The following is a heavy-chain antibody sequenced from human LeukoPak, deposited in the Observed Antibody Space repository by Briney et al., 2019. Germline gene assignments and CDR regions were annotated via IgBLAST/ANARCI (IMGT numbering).Heavy chain of an antibody. V-gene: IGHV4-31*03. CDR3: ARDLTGGFGDPYGMDV. CDR2: IYYSGST. J-gene: IGHJ6*02. CDR1: GGSISSGGYY. D-gene: IGHD3-10*01. Sequence: SQTLSLTYTVSGGSISSGGYYWSWIRQHPGKGLEWIGYIYYSGSTYYNPSLKSRVTISVDTSKNQFSLKLSSVTAADTAVYYCARDLTGGFGDPYGMDVWGQGTTVTVSS.